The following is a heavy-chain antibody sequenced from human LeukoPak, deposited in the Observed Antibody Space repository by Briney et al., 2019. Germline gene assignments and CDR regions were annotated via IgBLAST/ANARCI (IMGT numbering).Heavy chain of an antibody. Sequence: PSETLSLTCTVSGGSISSSDYYWAWIRQPPGKGLEWIGSVYYSGSTHYIPSLKSRVIISVDTSKNQFSLKLKSVTAADMAVYYCARRDGYNFYFDYWGQGTLVTVSS. CDR2: VYYSGST. J-gene: IGHJ4*02. CDR3: ARRDGYNFYFDY. V-gene: IGHV4-39*01. D-gene: IGHD5-24*01. CDR1: GGSISSSDYY.